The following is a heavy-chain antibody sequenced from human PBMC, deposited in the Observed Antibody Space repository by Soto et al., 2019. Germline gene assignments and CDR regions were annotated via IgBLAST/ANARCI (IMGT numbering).Heavy chain of an antibody. D-gene: IGHD5-18*01. CDR2: ISYDGSNK. Sequence: GGSLRLSCAASGFTFSSYAMHWVRQAPGKGLEWVAVISYDGSNKYYADSVKGRFTISRDNSKNTLYLQMNSLRAEDTAVYYCAREHMVTSFDYWGQGTLVTVSS. V-gene: IGHV3-30-3*01. CDR1: GFTFSSYA. J-gene: IGHJ4*02. CDR3: AREHMVTSFDY.